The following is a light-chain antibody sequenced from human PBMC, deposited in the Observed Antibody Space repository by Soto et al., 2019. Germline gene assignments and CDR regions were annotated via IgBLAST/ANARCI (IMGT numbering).Light chain of an antibody. CDR1: QSISSW. Sequence: DIQMTQSPSTLSASVGDRVTITCRASQSISSWLAWYQQKPGKAPKLLIYKASSLESGVPSRFSGSGSGTEFTRTISSLQPDDFATYYCQQYNSYSWTVGQGTKVEIK. J-gene: IGKJ1*01. CDR3: QQYNSYSWT. CDR2: KAS. V-gene: IGKV1-5*03.